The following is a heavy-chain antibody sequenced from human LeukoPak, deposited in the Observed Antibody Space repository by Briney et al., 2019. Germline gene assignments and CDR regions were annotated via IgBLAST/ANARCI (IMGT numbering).Heavy chain of an antibody. V-gene: IGHV3-21*01. CDR2: ITSIATHT. J-gene: IGHJ4*02. CDR1: GSTFSGHS. D-gene: IGHD1-26*01. Sequence: GGSLRLSCATSGSTFSGHSMSWVRQAPGKGLEWVSSITSIATHTYYADSVKGRFTISRDNAKNSLILQTSSLTVADTGIYYCARDGSPNYGYYAFFDNWGQGTLVTVSS. CDR3: ARDGSPNYGYYAFFDN.